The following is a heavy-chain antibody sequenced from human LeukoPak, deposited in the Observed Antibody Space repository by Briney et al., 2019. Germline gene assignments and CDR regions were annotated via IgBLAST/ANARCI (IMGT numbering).Heavy chain of an antibody. CDR3: ARGLLWFGEQKSWFDP. CDR2: IYYSGNT. CDR1: GDSTGSGNYY. D-gene: IGHD3-10*01. V-gene: IGHV4-30-4*01. Sequence: PSETLSLTCSVSGDSTGSGNYYWSWIRQPPGKDLECIGYIYYSGNTYYNPSLRARVSISVDTSKNQFSLKLSSVTAADTAFYYCARGLLWFGEQKSWFDPWGQGTLVTVSS. J-gene: IGHJ5*02.